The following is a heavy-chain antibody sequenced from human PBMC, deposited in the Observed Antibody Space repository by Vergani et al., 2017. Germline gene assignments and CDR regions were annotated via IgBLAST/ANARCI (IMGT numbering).Heavy chain of an antibody. Sequence: QVQLQESGPGLVKPSETLSLTCTVSGYSISSGYYWGWIRQPPGKGLEWIGSIYHSGSTYYNPSLKSRVTISVDTSKNQFSLKLSSVTAADTAVYYCARVNTMVRGVISXFDYWGQGTLVTVSS. CDR1: GYSISSGYY. J-gene: IGHJ4*02. D-gene: IGHD3-10*01. CDR2: IYHSGST. V-gene: IGHV4-38-2*02. CDR3: ARVNTMVRGVISXFDY.